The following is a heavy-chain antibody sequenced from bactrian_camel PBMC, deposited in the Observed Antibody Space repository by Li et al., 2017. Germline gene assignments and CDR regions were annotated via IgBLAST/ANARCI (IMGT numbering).Heavy chain of an antibody. CDR3: AADSGGSWYPTLEDYDYAY. Sequence: VQLVESGGGLVQPGESLRLSCVASGITFSRHDMSWVRQAPGKEVEWVAGITSLPSLFRAASYADSVKGRFTISQDDAKNMLYLQMDSLKPEDSNMYFCAADSGGSWYPTLEDYDYAYWGQGTQVTVS. D-gene: IGHD6*01. V-gene: IGHV3S6*01. CDR1: GITFSRHD. J-gene: IGHJ4*01. CDR2: ITSLPSLFRAA.